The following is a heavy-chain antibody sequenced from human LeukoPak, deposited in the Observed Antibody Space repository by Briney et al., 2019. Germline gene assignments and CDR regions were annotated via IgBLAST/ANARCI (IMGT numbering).Heavy chain of an antibody. CDR2: IYYSGST. CDR3: ARCKRSWAFDY. CDR1: GGSLSSYY. D-gene: IGHD6-13*01. Sequence: SETPSLTCTVSGGSLSSYYWSWIRQPPGKGLEWIGYIYYSGSTNYNPSLKSRVTISVDTSKNQFSLKLSSVTAADTAVYYCARCKRSWAFDYWGQGTLVTVSS. J-gene: IGHJ4*02. V-gene: IGHV4-59*01.